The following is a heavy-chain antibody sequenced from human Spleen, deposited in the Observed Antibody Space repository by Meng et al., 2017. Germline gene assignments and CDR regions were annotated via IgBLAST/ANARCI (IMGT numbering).Heavy chain of an antibody. J-gene: IGHJ4*02. CDR1: GFTLSSFW. Sequence: EVQLLESGGGVVQPGRSLRLSCAASGFTLSSFWMHWVRQAPGKGLVWVSRMNEDGRTISHAGSVRGRFTISRDSAKNILYLQMNSLRVEDTALYYCVRDFGGNSDYWGLGTLVTVSS. CDR3: VRDFGGNSDY. V-gene: IGHV3-74*01. D-gene: IGHD2-21*01. CDR2: MNEDGRTI.